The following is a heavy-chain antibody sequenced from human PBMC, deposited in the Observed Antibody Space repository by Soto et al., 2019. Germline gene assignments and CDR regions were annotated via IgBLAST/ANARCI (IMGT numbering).Heavy chain of an antibody. CDR3: ARNYYGSGSYFPNYYYGMYV. J-gene: IGHJ6*02. D-gene: IGHD3-10*01. CDR1: GGSISSYY. V-gene: IGHV4-59*01. CDR2: IYYSGST. Sequence: ASETLSLTCTVSGGSISSYYWSWIRQPPGKGLEWIGYIYYSGSTNYNPSLKSRVTISVDTSKNQFSLKLSSVTAADTAVYYCARNYYGSGSYFPNYYYGMYVWGQGTTVTVSS.